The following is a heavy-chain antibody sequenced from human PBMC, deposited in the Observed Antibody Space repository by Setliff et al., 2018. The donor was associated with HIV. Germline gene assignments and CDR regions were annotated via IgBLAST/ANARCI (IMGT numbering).Heavy chain of an antibody. Sequence: PSETLSLTCTASGGSMSSYYWSWIRQPPGKGLEWIGYIYYSGSTNYNPSLKSRVTISVDTSKNQFSLKLRSVTAADTAVYYCATYPRPPYDFEYWGQGNLVTVSS. D-gene: IGHD3-16*01. CDR2: IYYSGST. J-gene: IGHJ4*02. CDR1: GGSMSSYY. CDR3: ATYPRPPYDFEY. V-gene: IGHV4-59*08.